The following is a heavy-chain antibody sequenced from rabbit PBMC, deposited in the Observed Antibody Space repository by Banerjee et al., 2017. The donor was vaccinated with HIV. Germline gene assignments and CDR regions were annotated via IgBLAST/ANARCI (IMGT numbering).Heavy chain of an antibody. Sequence: QEQLEESGGDLVKPEASLTLTCTASGFSFSFKYVMCWVRQAPGKGLEWIGYIYTGSGRAYYASWAKGRFPLSKTKSTTVTLQMTSLTAADTATYFCARDLTGVTGWNFNLWGPGTLVTVS. D-gene: IGHD7-1*01. CDR2: IYTGSGRA. J-gene: IGHJ4*01. V-gene: IGHV1S45*01. CDR3: ARDLTGVTGWNFNL. CDR1: GFSFSFKYV.